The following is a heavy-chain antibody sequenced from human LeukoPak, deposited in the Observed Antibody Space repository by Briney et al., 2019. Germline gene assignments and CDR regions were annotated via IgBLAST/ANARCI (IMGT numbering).Heavy chain of an antibody. D-gene: IGHD3-22*01. Sequence: SETLSLTXTVSGGSISSSSYYWGWIRQPPGKGLEWIGSIYYSGSTYYNPSLKSRVTISVDTSKNQFSLKLSSVTAADTAVYYCARLVSGRRYYDSSGYGFSPYWGQGTLVTVSS. J-gene: IGHJ4*02. CDR3: ARLVSGRRYYDSSGYGFSPY. CDR2: IYYSGST. CDR1: GGSISSSSYY. V-gene: IGHV4-39*01.